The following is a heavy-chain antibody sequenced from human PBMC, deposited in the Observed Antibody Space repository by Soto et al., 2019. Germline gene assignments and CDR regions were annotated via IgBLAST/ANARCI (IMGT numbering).Heavy chain of an antibody. V-gene: IGHV4-4*02. CDR1: GVSISSHDW. CDR2: SHQSGNT. J-gene: IGHJ4*02. Sequence: QVQLQESGPGLVKPSGTLSLTCAVSGVSISSHDWWTWVRQPPGKGLEWIGESHQSGNTNYNSSLESRVTISVDKSKNQFSLKLSSVTVADTAVDYCATRDNSRFYWGQGTLVTVSS. D-gene: IGHD6-13*01. CDR3: ATRDNSRFY.